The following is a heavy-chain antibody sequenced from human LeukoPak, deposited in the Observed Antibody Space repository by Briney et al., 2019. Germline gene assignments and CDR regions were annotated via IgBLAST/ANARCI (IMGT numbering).Heavy chain of an antibody. CDR1: GGTFSSYA. J-gene: IGHJ5*02. D-gene: IGHD1-7*01. CDR3: ARVNRHNYNWNSRYNWFDP. CDR2: IIPILGIA. V-gene: IGHV1-69*04. Sequence: SVKVSCKASGGTFSSYAISWVRQAPGQGLEWMGRIIPILGIANYAQKFQGRVTITADKSTSTAYMELSSLRSEDTAVYYCARVNRHNYNWNSRYNWFDPWGQGTLVTVSS.